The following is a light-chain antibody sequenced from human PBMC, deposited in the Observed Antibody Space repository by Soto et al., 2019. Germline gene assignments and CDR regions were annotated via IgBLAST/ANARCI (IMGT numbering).Light chain of an antibody. J-gene: IGKJ2*01. CDR3: QQYNSYSPT. Sequence: DIQMTQSPSTLSASVGDRVTITCRASQSVSSWLGWYQQKPGKAPKLLIYDASNLESGVPSRFSGSGSGTEFTLTISSLQPDDFATYYCQQYNSYSPTFGQGTKLEIK. CDR2: DAS. CDR1: QSVSSW. V-gene: IGKV1-5*01.